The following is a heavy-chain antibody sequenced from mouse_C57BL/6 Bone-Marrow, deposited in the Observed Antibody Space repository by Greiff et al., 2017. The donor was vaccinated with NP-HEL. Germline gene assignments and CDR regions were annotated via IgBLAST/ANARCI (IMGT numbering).Heavy chain of an antibody. J-gene: IGHJ2*01. CDR3: ARDEGLRDFDY. CDR2: ISDGGSYT. CDR1: GFTFSSYA. Sequence: EVQLVESGGGLVKPGGSLKLSCAASGFTFSSYAMSWVRQTPEKRLEWVATISDGGSYTYYPDNVKGRFTISRDNAKNNLYLQMSHLKSEDTAMYYCARDEGLRDFDYWGQGTTLTVSS. D-gene: IGHD2-2*01. V-gene: IGHV5-4*01.